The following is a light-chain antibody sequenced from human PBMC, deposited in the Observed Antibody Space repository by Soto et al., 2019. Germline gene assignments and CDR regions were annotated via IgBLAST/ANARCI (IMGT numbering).Light chain of an antibody. CDR1: SSNIGSNT. Sequence: QAVVTQPPSASGTPGQRVTISCSGSSSNIGSNTVHWYQQLPETAPKLLINSNNQRPSGVPDRFSGSKSGASASLAISGLQSEDEADYYCAAWDDSLSGYVFGTGTKLTVL. J-gene: IGLJ1*01. V-gene: IGLV1-44*01. CDR2: SNN. CDR3: AAWDDSLSGYV.